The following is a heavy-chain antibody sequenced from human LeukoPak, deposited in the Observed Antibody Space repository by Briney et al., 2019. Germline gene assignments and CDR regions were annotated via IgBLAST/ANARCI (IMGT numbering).Heavy chain of an antibody. J-gene: IGHJ4*02. V-gene: IGHV5-51*01. CDR1: GYIFTYYW. CDR2: IYPADSDT. Sequence: GESLKISCQVSGYIFTYYWIGWVRQMPGKGLESMGIIYPADSDTAYSPFFQGQVTISADKSISTVYLQWSSLKASDTAYYYCARQSRDSPKTRGYYFDHWGQGTLVTVSS. D-gene: IGHD3-22*01. CDR3: ARQSRDSPKTRGYYFDH.